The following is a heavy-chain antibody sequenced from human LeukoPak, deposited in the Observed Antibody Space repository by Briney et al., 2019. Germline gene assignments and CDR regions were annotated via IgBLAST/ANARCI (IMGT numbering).Heavy chain of an antibody. Sequence: GRCVSLSRAACGYTFRRYWMRGVRQAPGRGRECVAVLSYDGSNKYYADTVKGRFTISRDKSKNTLYLQMSSLRAEDTAVYYCARDRAAGPYLYYFVDFWGKGTTVTVSS. V-gene: IGHV3-30*03. CDR1: GYTFRRYW. D-gene: IGHD6-25*01. J-gene: IGHJ6*03. CDR2: LSYDGSNK. CDR3: ARDRAAGPYLYYFVDF.